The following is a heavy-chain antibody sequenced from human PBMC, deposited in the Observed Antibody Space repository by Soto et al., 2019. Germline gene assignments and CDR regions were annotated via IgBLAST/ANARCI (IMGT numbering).Heavy chain of an antibody. CDR1: GGSISSSNW. J-gene: IGHJ4*02. CDR3: ARVMAVGGQMATIEGTFDY. Sequence: QVQLQESGPGLVKPSGTLSLTCAVSGGSISSSNWWSWVRQPPGKGLEWIGEIYHSGSTNYNPSLKSRVTISVDKSKNQFSLKLISVTAADTAVYYCARVMAVGGQMATIEGTFDYWGQGTLVTVSS. CDR2: IYHSGST. D-gene: IGHD5-12*01. V-gene: IGHV4-4*02.